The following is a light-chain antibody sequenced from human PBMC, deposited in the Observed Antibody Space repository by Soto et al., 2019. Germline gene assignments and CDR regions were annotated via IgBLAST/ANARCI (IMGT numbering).Light chain of an antibody. J-gene: IGKJ5*01. CDR3: QHDT. Sequence: DIQMTQSPSSLSASGGDRVTITCRASQGISNYLGWFQQKPGKAPKSLIYAASSLHSGVPSKFSGSGSGTDFTPPISSLQPENVATYYCQHDTFGQGTRLEIE. CDR1: QGISNY. CDR2: AAS. V-gene: IGKV1-16*02.